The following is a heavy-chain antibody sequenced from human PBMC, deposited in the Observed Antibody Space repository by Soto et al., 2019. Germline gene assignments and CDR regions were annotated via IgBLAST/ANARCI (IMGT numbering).Heavy chain of an antibody. Sequence: APVKASCKASGYTFTRYGINWVRQDPGQGLEWLGWISAYDGYTNYAQILQGRVSMTTDTSTKTAYMELRSLRSDDTAMYYCARGGFYDSSGARNYYYYGMNVWGQGTTVTVSS. CDR3: ARGGFYDSSGARNYYYYGMNV. D-gene: IGHD3-22*01. V-gene: IGHV1-18*01. J-gene: IGHJ6*02. CDR1: GYTFTRYG. CDR2: ISAYDGYT.